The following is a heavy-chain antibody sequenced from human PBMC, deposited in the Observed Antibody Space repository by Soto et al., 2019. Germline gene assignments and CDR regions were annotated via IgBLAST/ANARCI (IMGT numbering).Heavy chain of an antibody. D-gene: IGHD1-26*01. J-gene: IGHJ6*02. V-gene: IGHV1-69*06. CDR1: GGTFSSYA. CDR3: SSVRWEMYCMDV. Sequence: QVQLVQSGAEVKKPGTSVKVSCKASGGTFSSYAISWVRQAPGQGLEWMGGIITLFGTANYTQKFQGRVTITADKSTSTGYMEPSSLRSEDPAVYYGSSVRWEMYCMDVWGQRTTNTVSS. CDR2: IITLFGTA.